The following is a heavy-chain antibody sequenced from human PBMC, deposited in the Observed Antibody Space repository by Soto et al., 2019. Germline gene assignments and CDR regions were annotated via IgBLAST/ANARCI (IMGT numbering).Heavy chain of an antibody. Sequence: SETLSLTCAVYGGSFSGYYWNWIRQPPGKGLEWIGEIDHSGYTNYNPSLKSRVTISVDTSKNQFSLRLTSVTAADTAVYYCARVRDWYDPWGQGTLVTVSS. J-gene: IGHJ5*02. V-gene: IGHV4-34*01. D-gene: IGHD3-3*01. CDR1: GGSFSGYY. CDR3: ARVRDWYDP. CDR2: IDHSGYT.